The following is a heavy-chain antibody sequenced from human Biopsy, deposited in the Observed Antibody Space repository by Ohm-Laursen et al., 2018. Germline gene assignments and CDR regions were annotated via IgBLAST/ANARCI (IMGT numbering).Heavy chain of an antibody. CDR2: INHSGRT. J-gene: IGHJ6*02. CDR1: GESFNGYY. Sequence: GTLSLTCAVYGESFNGYYWSWIRQTPGKGLEWIGEINHSGRTNYNPSLKSRVTISVDTSKNQFPLKVRYVTAADTAVYYCVRGVDYYDPYHYYALDVWGQGTTVTVSS. D-gene: IGHD3-22*01. V-gene: IGHV4-34*01. CDR3: VRGVDYYDPYHYYALDV.